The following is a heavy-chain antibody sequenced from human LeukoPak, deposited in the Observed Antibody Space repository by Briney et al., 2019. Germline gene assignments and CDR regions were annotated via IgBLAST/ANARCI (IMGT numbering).Heavy chain of an antibody. V-gene: IGHV4-34*01. D-gene: IGHD4-11*01. CDR1: GGSISSYY. J-gene: IGHJ6*02. CDR3: ASLNDAGVTTLVGYYYGMDV. Sequence: SETLSLTCTVSGGSISSYYWSWIRQPPGKGLEWIGEINHSGGTNYNPSLKSRVTISIDTSKNQFSLRLSSVTAADTAVYYCASLNDAGVTTLVGYYYGMDVWGQGTTVTVSS. CDR2: INHSGGT.